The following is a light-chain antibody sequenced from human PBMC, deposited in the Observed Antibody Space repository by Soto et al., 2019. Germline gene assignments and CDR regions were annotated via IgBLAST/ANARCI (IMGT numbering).Light chain of an antibody. CDR1: SSNIGSNT. J-gene: IGLJ2*01. V-gene: IGLV1-44*01. CDR3: AAWDDSLNGLV. CDR2: SNN. Sequence: QSVLTQPPSASGTPGQRVTISCSGSSSNIGSNTVNWYQQLPGTAPKLLIYSNNQRPSGVPDRFSGSKSGTSASLAISGLHSEDEADYYCAAWDDSLNGLVFGGGPKVTVL.